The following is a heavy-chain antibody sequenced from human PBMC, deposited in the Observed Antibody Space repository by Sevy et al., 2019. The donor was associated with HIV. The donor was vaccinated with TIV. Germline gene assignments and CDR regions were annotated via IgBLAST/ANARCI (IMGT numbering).Heavy chain of an antibody. V-gene: IGHV7-4-1*02. D-gene: IGHD3-10*01. CDR3: AREVGVFDF. J-gene: IGHJ4*02. CDR1: GYSFTTYA. Sequence: ASVKVSCKASGYSFTTYAINWLRQAPGEGLEWLGFINTNVGKPTYAQGLTGRFVFSFDTSVTTAYLEITSLEAEDSAVYYCAREVGVFDFWGKGALVTVSS. CDR2: INTNVGKP.